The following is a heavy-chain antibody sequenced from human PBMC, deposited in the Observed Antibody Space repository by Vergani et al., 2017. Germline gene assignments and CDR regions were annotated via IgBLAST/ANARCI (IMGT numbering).Heavy chain of an antibody. CDR3: ARRGRGAFIAARPCWFDP. D-gene: IGHD6-6*01. CDR2: IDPSDSYT. J-gene: IGHJ5*02. CDR1: GYSFNSYW. Sequence: EVQLVQSGAEVKKPGESLRISCKGSGYSFNSYWISWVRQMPGKGLEWMGRIDPSDSYTNYSPSFQGHVTISADKSISTAYLQWSSLKASDTAMYYCARRGRGAFIAARPCWFDPWGQGTLVTVSS. V-gene: IGHV5-10-1*01.